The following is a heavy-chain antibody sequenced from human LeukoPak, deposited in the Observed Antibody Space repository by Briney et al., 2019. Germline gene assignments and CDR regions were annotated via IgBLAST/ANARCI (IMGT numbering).Heavy chain of an antibody. J-gene: IGHJ4*02. V-gene: IGHV1-69*05. CDR2: IIPIFGTA. Sequence: GASVKVSCKASGGTFSSYAISWVRQAPGQGPEWMGGIIPIFGTANYAQKLQGRVTITTDESTSTAYMELSSLRSEDTAVYYCASGPLVGATRYYFDYWGQGTLVTVSS. CDR1: GGTFSSYA. CDR3: ASGPLVGATRYYFDY. D-gene: IGHD1-26*01.